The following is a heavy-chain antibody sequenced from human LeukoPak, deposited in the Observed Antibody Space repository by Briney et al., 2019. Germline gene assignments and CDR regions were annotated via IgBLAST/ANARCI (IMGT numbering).Heavy chain of an antibody. CDR1: GGSISSGDYY. D-gene: IGHD3-9*01. V-gene: IGHV4-30-4*08. CDR3: ARGTSIRYFDWSPYYYYMDV. CDR2: IYYSGST. J-gene: IGHJ6*03. Sequence: PSETLSLTCTVSGGSISSGDYYWSWIRQPPGKGLGWIGYIYYSGSTYYNPSLKSRVTISVDTSKNQFSLKLSSVTAADTAVYYCARGTSIRYFDWSPYYYYMDVWGKGTTVTVSS.